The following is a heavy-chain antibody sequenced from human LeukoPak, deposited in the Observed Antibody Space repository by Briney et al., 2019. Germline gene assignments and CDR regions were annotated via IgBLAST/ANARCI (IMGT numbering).Heavy chain of an antibody. V-gene: IGHV4-59*08. CDR3: ARRNILTEGEAFDI. D-gene: IGHD3-9*01. CDR1: GGSISSHY. J-gene: IGHJ3*02. Sequence: PSETLSLTCTVSGGSISSHYWTWIRQPPWKALEPIGYIYNSRSTNYNPSLRSRVTISVDTSKNQFSLMLNSVTAADTAVYYCARRNILTEGEAFDIWGQGTMVTVSS. CDR2: IYNSRST.